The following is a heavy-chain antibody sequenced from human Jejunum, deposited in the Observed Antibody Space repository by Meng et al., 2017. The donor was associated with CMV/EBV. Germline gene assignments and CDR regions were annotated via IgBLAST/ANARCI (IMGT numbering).Heavy chain of an antibody. Sequence: CAASGFTYSNYEMIWVRRAPGKGLEWVSYMSSSGRSIYYADSVKGRFTISRDIGKNALYLQMDSLRAEDTAVYYCARYSTSNAFDLWGQGTMVTVSS. CDR3: ARYSTSNAFDL. D-gene: IGHD5-18*01. CDR2: MSSSGRSI. V-gene: IGHV3-48*03. J-gene: IGHJ3*01. CDR1: GFTYSNYE.